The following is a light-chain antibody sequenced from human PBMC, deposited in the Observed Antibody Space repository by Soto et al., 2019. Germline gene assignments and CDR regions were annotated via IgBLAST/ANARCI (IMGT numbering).Light chain of an antibody. CDR1: SSDVGGYTY. CDR2: DVT. J-gene: IGLJ1*01. CDR3: CSYAGGYANV. Sequence: QSALTQPRSVSGSPGQSVTISCTGASSDVGGYTYVSWYQQHPGKAPKLMISDVTKRPSGVPDRFSGSKSGNTASLTISGLQAEDEADYYCCSYAGGYANVFGTGTKLTVL. V-gene: IGLV2-11*01.